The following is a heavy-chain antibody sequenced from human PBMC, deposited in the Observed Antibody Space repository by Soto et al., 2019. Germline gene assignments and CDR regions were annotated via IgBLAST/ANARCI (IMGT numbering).Heavy chain of an antibody. CDR2: ISYDGSNK. Sequence: HPGGSLRLSCAASGFTFSSYGMHWVRQAPGKGLEWVAVISYDGSNKYYADSVKGRFTISRDNSKNTLYPQMNSLRAEDTAVYYCEKDRNVGANNYYYHYGMDVWGQGNTVNVSS. CDR3: EKDRNVGANNYYYHYGMDV. CDR1: GFTFSSYG. D-gene: IGHD1-26*01. V-gene: IGHV3-30*18. J-gene: IGHJ6*02.